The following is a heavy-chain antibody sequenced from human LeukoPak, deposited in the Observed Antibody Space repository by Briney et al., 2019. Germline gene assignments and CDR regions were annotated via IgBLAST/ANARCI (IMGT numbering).Heavy chain of an antibody. CDR2: ISYSGST. J-gene: IGHJ4*02. CDR1: GGSISSYY. V-gene: IGHV4-59*01. Sequence: SETLSLTCTVSGGSISSYYWSWIRQPPGKGLEWIGYISYSGSTNYNPSLKSRVTISVDTSKNQFSLKLSSVTAADTAVYYCAGGRPYYFDYWGQGTLVTVSS. CDR3: AGGRPYYFDY.